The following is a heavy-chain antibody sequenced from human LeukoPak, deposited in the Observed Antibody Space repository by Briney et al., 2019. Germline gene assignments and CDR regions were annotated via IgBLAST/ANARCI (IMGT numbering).Heavy chain of an antibody. CDR1: GGSISSSSYY. D-gene: IGHD3-3*02. V-gene: IGHV4-61*02. Sequence: SETLSLTCTVSGGSISSSSYYWGWIRQPAGKGLEWIGRIYTTGTTNYHPSLESRLTISLDRSKNQFSLKLTSVTAADTAIYYCARAALLGSPLDAFDIWGQGTMVAVSS. CDR2: IYTTGTT. CDR3: ARAALLGSPLDAFDI. J-gene: IGHJ3*02.